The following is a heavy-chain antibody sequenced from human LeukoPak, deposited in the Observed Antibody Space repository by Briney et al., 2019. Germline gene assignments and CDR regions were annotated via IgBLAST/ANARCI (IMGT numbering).Heavy chain of an antibody. V-gene: IGHV3-30*18. J-gene: IGHJ6*02. CDR2: ISYDGSNK. CDR1: GFTFSSYG. D-gene: IGHD3-10*01. CDR3: AKDRVTMVRGVIYCGMDV. Sequence: GGSLRLSCAASGFTFSSYGMHWVRQAPGKGLEWVAVISYDGSNKYYANSVKGRFTISRDNSKNTLYLQMNSLRAEDTAVYYCAKDRVTMVRGVIYCGMDVWGQGTTVTVSS.